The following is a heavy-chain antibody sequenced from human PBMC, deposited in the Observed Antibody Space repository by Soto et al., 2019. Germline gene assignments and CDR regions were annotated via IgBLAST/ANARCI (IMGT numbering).Heavy chain of an antibody. Sequence: GASVKVSCKASGGTFSSYAISWVRQAPGQGLEWMGGIIPIFGTANYAQKFQGRVTITADESTSTAYMELSSLRSEDTAVYYCARGTNYYDSSGFYNWFDPWGQGTLVTVSS. CDR3: ARGTNYYDSSGFYNWFDP. CDR2: IIPIFGTA. J-gene: IGHJ5*02. V-gene: IGHV1-69*13. D-gene: IGHD3-22*01. CDR1: GGTFSSYA.